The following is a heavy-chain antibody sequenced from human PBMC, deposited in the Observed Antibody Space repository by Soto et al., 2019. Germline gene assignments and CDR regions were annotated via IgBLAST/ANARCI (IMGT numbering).Heavy chain of an antibody. V-gene: IGHV4-34*01. CDR2: VNHSGST. J-gene: IGHJ6*02. D-gene: IGHD5-12*01. CDR3: ARGGGYDYLDYYYGMEV. Sequence: QVQLQQWGAGLLKPSETLSLTCAVYGGSFSSYYWSWIRQSPGKGLEWIGEVNHSGSTNYNPSLKSRVTISVDTSKSHFSLKLTSITAADTAVYYCARGGGYDYLDYYYGMEVWGQGTTVTVSS. CDR1: GGSFSSYY.